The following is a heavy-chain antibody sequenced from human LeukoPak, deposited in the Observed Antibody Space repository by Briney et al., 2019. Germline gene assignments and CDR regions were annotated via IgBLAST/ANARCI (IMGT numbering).Heavy chain of an antibody. CDR2: ISPFNGDT. V-gene: IGHV1-2*02. D-gene: IGHD1-26*01. CDR1: GYTFTDYY. Sequence: GASVKVSCKASGYTFTDYYIHWVRQAPGQGLEWMGWISPFNGDTNSAQKFQGRVTMTRDTSISTAYMDLSRLRSDDTAVYYCARSFSGTYYGFDSWGQGTLVTVSS. J-gene: IGHJ4*02. CDR3: ARSFSGTYYGFDS.